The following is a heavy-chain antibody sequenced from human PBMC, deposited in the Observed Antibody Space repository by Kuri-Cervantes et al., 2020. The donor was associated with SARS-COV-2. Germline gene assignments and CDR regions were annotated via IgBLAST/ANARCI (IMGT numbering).Heavy chain of an antibody. V-gene: IGHV3-30*02. CDR3: AGGSVPAAIHFDY. CDR2: IRYDGSNK. CDR1: GFTFSSYG. J-gene: IGHJ4*02. D-gene: IGHD2-2*02. Sequence: GESLKISCAASGFTFSSYGMHWVRQAPGKGLEWVAFIRYDGSNKYYADSVKGRFTISRDNSKNTLYLQTNSLRAEDTAVYYCAGGSVPAAIHFDYWGQGTLVTVSS.